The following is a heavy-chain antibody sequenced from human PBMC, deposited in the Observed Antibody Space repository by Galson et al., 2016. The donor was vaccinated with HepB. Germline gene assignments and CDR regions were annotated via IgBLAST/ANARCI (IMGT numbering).Heavy chain of an antibody. CDR3: AKGAAGGTYSALDY. V-gene: IGHV3-23*01. Sequence: SLRLSCAASGFTFGSYAMTWIRQAPGKGLEWVSSISSSGGAPSYPDSGKGRFTIPRDGSESTLYVHMNRLRVEDTAVYYCAKGAAGGTYSALDYWGRGVLVTVSP. CDR2: ISSSGGAP. D-gene: IGHD1-26*01. J-gene: IGHJ4*02. CDR1: GFTFGSYA.